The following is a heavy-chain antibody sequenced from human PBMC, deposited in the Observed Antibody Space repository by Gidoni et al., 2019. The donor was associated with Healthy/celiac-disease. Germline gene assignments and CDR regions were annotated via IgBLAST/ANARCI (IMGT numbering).Heavy chain of an antibody. J-gene: IGHJ4*02. Sequence: QVQLVQSGAEVKKPGSSVKVSCKASGGTFSSYAISRVRQAPGPGLDWMGGIIPIFGTANYAQKFQGRVTITADGSTSTAYMELSGLSSEDTAVYYCAKESQAGWLYFDYWGQGTLVTVSS. D-gene: IGHD6-19*01. V-gene: IGHV1-69*01. CDR2: IIPIFGTA. CDR1: GGTFSSYA. CDR3: AKESQAGWLYFDY.